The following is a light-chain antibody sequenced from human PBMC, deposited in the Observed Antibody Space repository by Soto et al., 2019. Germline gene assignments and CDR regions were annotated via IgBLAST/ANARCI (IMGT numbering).Light chain of an antibody. V-gene: IGLV2-14*03. CDR3: SSFTGTTTWV. CDR2: DVT. Sequence: QSALTQPAFVSGSPGQSLTISCTGTNSDVGGYDYVSWYQQHPGKAPKLLIYDVTKRPSGVSNRFSGSKSGNTASLTIFGLLTEDEADYYCSSFTGTTTWVFGGGTKVTVL. CDR1: NSDVGGYDY. J-gene: IGLJ3*02.